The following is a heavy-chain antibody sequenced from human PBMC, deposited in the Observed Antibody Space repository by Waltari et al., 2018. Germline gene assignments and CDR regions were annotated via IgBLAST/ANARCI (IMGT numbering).Heavy chain of an antibody. V-gene: IGHV4-59*11. J-gene: IGHJ4*02. CDR1: GGSISSHY. D-gene: IGHD5-12*01. CDR3: ARERDGYNYLDY. Sequence: QVQLQESGPGLVKPSETLSLTCTVSGGSISSHYWSWIRQPPGKGLEWIGYIYYSGSTNYNPSLKSRVTISVDTSKNQFSLKLSSVTAADTAVYYCARERDGYNYLDYWGQGTLVTVSS. CDR2: IYYSGST.